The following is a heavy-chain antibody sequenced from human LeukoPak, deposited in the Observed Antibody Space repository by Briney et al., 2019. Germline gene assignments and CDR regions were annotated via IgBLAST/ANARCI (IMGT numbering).Heavy chain of an antibody. CDR1: GDSISNYY. Sequence: SETLSLTCTVSGDSISNYYWSWIRQPPGKGLEWIGYMYYSGSTNYNPSLKSRVTISVDTSKNQISLKLNSVTAADTAVYYCARDNEGFGELAFALDYWGQGTLVTVSS. D-gene: IGHD3-10*01. V-gene: IGHV4-59*01. J-gene: IGHJ4*02. CDR3: ARDNEGFGELAFALDY. CDR2: MYYSGST.